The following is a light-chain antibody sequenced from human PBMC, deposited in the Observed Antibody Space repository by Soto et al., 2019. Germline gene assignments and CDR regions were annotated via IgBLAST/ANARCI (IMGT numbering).Light chain of an antibody. CDR3: GAWDSSLSGGGVV. V-gene: IGLV1-51*01. CDR1: SSNIGNNY. Sequence: QSVLTQPPSVSAAPGQTVTISCSGSSSNIGNNYVSWYQQFPGTAPKLLIYDNNKRPSGIPDRFSASKSGTSATLGITGLQTGDEADYYCGAWDSSLSGGGVVFGGGTQLTVL. CDR2: DNN. J-gene: IGLJ3*02.